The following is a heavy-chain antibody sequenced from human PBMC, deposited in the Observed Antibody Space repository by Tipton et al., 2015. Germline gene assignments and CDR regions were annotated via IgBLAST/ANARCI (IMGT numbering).Heavy chain of an antibody. CDR2: ISFDGSYK. CDR1: GFTLRSYG. V-gene: IGHV3-30*03. J-gene: IGHJ6*02. D-gene: IGHD2-2*01. Sequence: SLRLSCAASGFTLRSYGMHWVRQAPGKGLEWVAVISFDGSYKYYADSVKGRFTISRDNSKNTLYLQMNSLRAEDTAVYYCASTVQLLMEGYYYYGMDVWGQGTTVTVSS. CDR3: ASTVQLLMEGYYYYGMDV.